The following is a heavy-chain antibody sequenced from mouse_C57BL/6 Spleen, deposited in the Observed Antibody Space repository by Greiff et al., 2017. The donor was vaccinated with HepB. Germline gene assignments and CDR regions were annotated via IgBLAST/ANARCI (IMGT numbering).Heavy chain of an antibody. CDR1: GFTFSSYT. D-gene: IGHD1-1*01. V-gene: IGHV5-9*01. Sequence: EVQRVESGGGLVKPGGSLKLSCAASGFTFSSYTMSWVRQTPEKRLEWVATISGGGGNTYYPDSVKGRFTISRDNAKNTLYLQMSSLRSEDTALYYCARLGYYGHYWGQGTTLTVSS. CDR3: ARLGYYGHY. J-gene: IGHJ2*01. CDR2: ISGGGGNT.